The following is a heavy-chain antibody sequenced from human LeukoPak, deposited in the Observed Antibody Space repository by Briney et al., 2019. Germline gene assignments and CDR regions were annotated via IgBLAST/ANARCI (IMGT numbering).Heavy chain of an antibody. V-gene: IGHV1-2*02. Sequence: GASVKVSCKASGYTFTGYYMHWVRQAPGQGLEWMGWINPNSGGTNYAQKFQGRVTMTRDTSISTAYMELSRLRSDDTAVYYCASGYGDYRVRYYYMDVWGKGTTVTVSS. J-gene: IGHJ6*03. D-gene: IGHD4-17*01. CDR1: GYTFTGYY. CDR3: ASGYGDYRVRYYYMDV. CDR2: INPNSGGT.